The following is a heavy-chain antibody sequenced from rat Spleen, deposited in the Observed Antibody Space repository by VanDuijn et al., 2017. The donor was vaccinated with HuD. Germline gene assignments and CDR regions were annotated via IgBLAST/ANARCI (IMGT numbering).Heavy chain of an antibody. Sequence: QVQLKESGPGLVQPSQTLSLTCTVSGFSLNNYGLIWVRQPPGKGLEWMGVIWGNGNANYNSPLKSRLSISRDTSKSQVYLKMTSLKPEDTGTYYCARQDHSALFDYWGQGVMVTVSS. CDR1: GFSLNNYG. CDR2: IWGNGNA. J-gene: IGHJ2*01. CDR3: ARQDHSALFDY. V-gene: IGHV2-13*01. D-gene: IGHD3-3*01.